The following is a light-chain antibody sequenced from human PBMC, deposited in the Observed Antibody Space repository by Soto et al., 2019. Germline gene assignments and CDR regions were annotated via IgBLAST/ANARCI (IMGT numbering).Light chain of an antibody. Sequence: DIVMTQSPDSLAVSLGERATINCKSSQSVLYSSNNKNYLAWYQQKPGQPPKLLIYWASTRESGVPDRFSGSGSGTEFILTISSLQDGYLVVYYCQQYFRPWTFGQGTKVEIK. CDR2: WAS. V-gene: IGKV4-1*01. CDR3: QQYFRPWT. J-gene: IGKJ1*01. CDR1: QSVLYSSNNKNY.